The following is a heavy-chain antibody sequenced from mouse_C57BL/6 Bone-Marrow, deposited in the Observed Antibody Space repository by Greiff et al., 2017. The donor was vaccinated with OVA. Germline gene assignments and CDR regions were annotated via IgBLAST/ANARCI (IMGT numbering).Heavy chain of an antibody. CDR1: GFTFSSYG. Sequence: EVMLVESGGDLVKPGGSLKLSCAASGFTFSSYGMSWVCQTPDKRLEWVATISSGGSYTYYPDSVKGRFTISRDNAKNTLYLQMSSLKSEDTAMYYCARPYDRDMDYWGQGTSVTVSS. V-gene: IGHV5-6*01. CDR3: ARPYDRDMDY. J-gene: IGHJ4*01. D-gene: IGHD2-14*01. CDR2: ISSGGSYT.